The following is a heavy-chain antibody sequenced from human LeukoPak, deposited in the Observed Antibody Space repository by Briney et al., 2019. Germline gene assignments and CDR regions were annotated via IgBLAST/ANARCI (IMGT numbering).Heavy chain of an antibody. CDR2: IIPIFGTA. D-gene: IGHD2-15*01. Sequence: SVKVSCKASGGTFSSYAISWVRQAPGQGLEWMGGIIPIFGTANYAQKFQGRVTITADESTSTAYMELSSLRSEDTAVYYCARQSSRGGYRSPWGQGTLVTVSS. J-gene: IGHJ5*02. CDR1: GGTFSSYA. V-gene: IGHV1-69*13. CDR3: ARQSSRGGYRSP.